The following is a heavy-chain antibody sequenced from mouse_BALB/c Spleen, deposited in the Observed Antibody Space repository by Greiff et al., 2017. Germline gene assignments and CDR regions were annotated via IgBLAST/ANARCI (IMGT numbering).Heavy chain of an antibody. CDR1: GYTFSSYW. Sequence: VQLQQSGAELMQPGASVKISCKATGYTFSSYWIEWVKQRPGHGLEWIGEILPGSGSTNYNEKFKGKATFTADTSSNTAYMQLSSLTSEDSAVYYCARRQDYGNYYAMDYWGQGTSVTVSS. J-gene: IGHJ4*01. CDR3: ARRQDYGNYYAMDY. D-gene: IGHD2-1*01. V-gene: IGHV1-9*01. CDR2: ILPGSGST.